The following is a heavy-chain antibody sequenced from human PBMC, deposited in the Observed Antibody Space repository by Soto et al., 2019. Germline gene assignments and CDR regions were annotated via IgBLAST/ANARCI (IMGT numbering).Heavy chain of an antibody. CDR1: GYTFTSYG. CDR2: TSVYNGNT. J-gene: IGHJ3*02. Sequence: VQLVQSGAEVKKPGASVTVSCEASGYTFTSYGISWVRQAAGQGLEWMGWTSVYNGNTNYAQKLQGRVTMTTATSTNTAYMDLRSLRSDDTAVYYCARRGPYSSSPLSNAFDIWGQGTMVTVSS. V-gene: IGHV1-18*01. CDR3: ARRGPYSSSPLSNAFDI. D-gene: IGHD6-6*01.